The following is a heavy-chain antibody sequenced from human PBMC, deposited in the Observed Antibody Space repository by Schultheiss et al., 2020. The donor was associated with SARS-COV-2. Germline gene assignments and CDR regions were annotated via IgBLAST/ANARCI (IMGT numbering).Heavy chain of an antibody. V-gene: IGHV1-2*02. CDR3: ARETAMVYFDI. Sequence: ASVKVSCKASGYTFTGYYMHWVRQAPGQGLEWMGWINPNSGGTNYAQKFQGRVTITADKSTSTAYMELSSLRSEDTAVYYCARETAMVYFDIWGQGTMVTVSS. D-gene: IGHD5-18*01. J-gene: IGHJ3*02. CDR1: GYTFTGYY. CDR2: INPNSGGT.